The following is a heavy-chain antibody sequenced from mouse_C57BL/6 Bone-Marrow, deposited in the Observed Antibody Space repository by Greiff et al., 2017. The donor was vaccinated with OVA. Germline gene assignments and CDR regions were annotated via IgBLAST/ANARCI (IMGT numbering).Heavy chain of an antibody. CDR2: IYPSDSET. J-gene: IGHJ2*01. Sequence: QVQLQQPGAELVRPGSSVKLSCKASGYTFTSYWMDRVKQRPGQGLEWIGNIYPSDSETHYNQKFKDKATLTVDKSSRTAYMQLSSLTSEDSAVYYCARWGSYFDYWGQGTTLTVSS. V-gene: IGHV1-61*01. CDR3: ARWGSYFDY. CDR1: GYTFTSYW.